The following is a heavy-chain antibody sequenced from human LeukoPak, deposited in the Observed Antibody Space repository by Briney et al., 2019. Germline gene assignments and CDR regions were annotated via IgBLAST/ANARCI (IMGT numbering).Heavy chain of an antibody. D-gene: IGHD5-12*01. CDR1: GGSISSGGYY. CDR3: AREDSGYDYKFDY. Sequence: SETLSLTCTVSGGSISSGGYYWSWIRQPPGKGLEWIGYIYHSGSTYYNPSLKSRVTISVDRSKNQFSLKLSSVTAADTAVYYCAREDSGYDYKFDYWGQGTLVTVSS. CDR2: IYHSGST. J-gene: IGHJ4*02. V-gene: IGHV4-30-2*01.